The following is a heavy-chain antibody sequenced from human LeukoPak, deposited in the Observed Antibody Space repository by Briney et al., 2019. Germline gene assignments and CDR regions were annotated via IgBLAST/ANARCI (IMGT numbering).Heavy chain of an antibody. CDR2: IIPIFGTA. D-gene: IGHD2-15*01. CDR1: GGTFSSYA. J-gene: IGHJ4*02. Sequence: ASVKVSCKASGGTFSSYAISWVRQAPGQGLEWMGRIIPIFGTANYAQKFQGRVTITTDESTSTAYMELSSLRSEDTAVYYCARARSYCSGGSCLIGEWGYWGQGTLVTVSS. CDR3: ARARSYCSGGSCLIGEWGY. V-gene: IGHV1-69*05.